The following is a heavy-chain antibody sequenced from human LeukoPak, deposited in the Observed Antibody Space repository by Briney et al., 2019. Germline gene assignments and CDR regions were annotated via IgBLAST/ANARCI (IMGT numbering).Heavy chain of an antibody. CDR3: AKDSGSSSGYESWFDP. J-gene: IGHJ5*02. V-gene: IGHV3-9*01. Sequence: GGSLRLSCAASGFTFDDYAMHWVRQAPGKGLEWVSGISWSSDNIDYADSVKGRFTISRDNAKNSLYLQMNSLRVEDTALYYCAKDSGSSSGYESWFDPWSQGTLVTVSS. D-gene: IGHD5-12*01. CDR1: GFTFDDYA. CDR2: ISWSSDNI.